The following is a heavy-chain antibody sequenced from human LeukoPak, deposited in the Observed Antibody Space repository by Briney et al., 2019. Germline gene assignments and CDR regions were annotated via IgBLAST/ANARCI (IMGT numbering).Heavy chain of an antibody. Sequence: PGGSLRLSCAASGFTFSDYYMSWIRQAPGKGLEWVSYISSSGSTIYYADSVKGRFTISRDNAKNSLYLQMNSLRAEDTAVYYCASFTSWGYYFDYWGQGTLVTVSS. D-gene: IGHD3-16*01. V-gene: IGHV3-11*04. CDR1: GFTFSDYY. CDR2: ISSSGSTI. J-gene: IGHJ4*02. CDR3: ASFTSWGYYFDY.